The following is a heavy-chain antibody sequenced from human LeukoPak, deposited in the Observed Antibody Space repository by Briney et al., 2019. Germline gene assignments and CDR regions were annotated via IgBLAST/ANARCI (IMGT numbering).Heavy chain of an antibody. V-gene: IGHV3-30*03. J-gene: IGHJ4*02. CDR3: ARDTHALLGFGGYLEY. Sequence: PGGSLRLSCAASGFTFSSYSMSWVRQAPGKGLEWVAIISYDGDKKYSAGSVQGRFIISRDNSKNTLYLQMNSLRVEDTAVYYCARDTHALLGFGGYLEYWGQGNLVTVSS. CDR1: GFTFSSYS. CDR2: ISYDGDKK. D-gene: IGHD2/OR15-2a*01.